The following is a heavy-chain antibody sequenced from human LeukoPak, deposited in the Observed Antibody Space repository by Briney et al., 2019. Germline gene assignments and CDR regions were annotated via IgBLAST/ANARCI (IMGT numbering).Heavy chain of an antibody. CDR1: GFTFSTYS. CDR2: ISSSSTI. CDR3: ARDSIGEARNR. V-gene: IGHV3-48*02. D-gene: IGHD6-13*01. J-gene: IGHJ5*02. Sequence: PGGSLRLSCAASGFTFSTYSMNWVRQAPGKGLEWVSYISSSSTIYYADSVKGRFTISRDNAKNSLYLQMNSLRDEDTAMYYCARDSIGEARNRWGQGTLVTVSS.